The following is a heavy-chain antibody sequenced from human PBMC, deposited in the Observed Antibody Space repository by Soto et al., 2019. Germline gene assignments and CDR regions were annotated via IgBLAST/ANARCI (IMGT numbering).Heavy chain of an antibody. J-gene: IGHJ4*02. CDR1: GFTFSSYW. V-gene: IGHV3-7*01. CDR2: IKQDGSEK. D-gene: IGHD3-16*02. Sequence: ESGGGLVQPGGSLRLSCAASGFTFSSYWMSWVRQAPGKGLEWVANIKQDGSEKYYVDSVKGRFTISRDNAKNSLYLQMNSLRAEDTAVYYCARTIWGSYRYYDYWGQGTLVTVSS. CDR3: ARTIWGSYRYYDY.